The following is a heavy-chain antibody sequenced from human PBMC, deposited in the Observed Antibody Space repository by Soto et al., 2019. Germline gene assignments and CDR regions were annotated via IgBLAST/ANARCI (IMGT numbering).Heavy chain of an antibody. J-gene: IGHJ5*02. Sequence: ASVKVSCKASGYTFTGYYMHWVRQAPGQGLEWMGWINPNSGGTNYAQKFQGWVTMTRDTSISTAYMELSRLRSDDTAVYYCARWRYDILTGYPNWFDPWGQGTLVTVSS. CDR3: ARWRYDILTGYPNWFDP. D-gene: IGHD3-9*01. V-gene: IGHV1-2*04. CDR2: INPNSGGT. CDR1: GYTFTGYY.